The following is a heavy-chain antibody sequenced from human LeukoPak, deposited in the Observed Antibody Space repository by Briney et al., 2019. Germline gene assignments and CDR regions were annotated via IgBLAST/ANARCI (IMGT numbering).Heavy chain of an antibody. V-gene: IGHV3-7*01. Sequence: PGGSLRLSCAVSGFIFSSNWMSWVRQAPGKGLEWVANIKQGGCERYYVDSVKGRFTISRDNAKNSLYLQMNSLRAEDTAVYYCARVLRYFDWLTDYFDYWGQGTLVSVSS. D-gene: IGHD3-9*01. CDR3: ARVLRYFDWLTDYFDY. CDR2: IKQGGCER. CDR1: GFIFSSNW. J-gene: IGHJ4*02.